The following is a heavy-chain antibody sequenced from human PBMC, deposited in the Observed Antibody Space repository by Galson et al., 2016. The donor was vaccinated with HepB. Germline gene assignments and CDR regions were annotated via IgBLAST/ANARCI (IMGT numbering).Heavy chain of an antibody. V-gene: IGHV3-48*03. D-gene: IGHD2-21*02. CDR2: ITRSADLI. Sequence: SLRLSCAASGFSFSSYAMNWVRQAPGKGLEWIAYITRSADLIYYADSVKGRFIISRDNAKRSLYLQMHSLRDKDTAVYYCARDDLVSDRGGDCYAVHFDFWGQGTLVTVSS. CDR3: ARDDLVSDRGGDCYAVHFDF. CDR1: GFSFSSYA. J-gene: IGHJ4*02.